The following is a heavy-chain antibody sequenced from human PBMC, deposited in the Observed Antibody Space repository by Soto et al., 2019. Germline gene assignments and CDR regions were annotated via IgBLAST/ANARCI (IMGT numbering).Heavy chain of an antibody. D-gene: IGHD7-27*01. CDR3: AKDLGHGGRGAFDS. V-gene: IGHV3-30*18. Sequence: QVQLVESGGGVVQPGRSLRLSCAASGFTFSSYGMHWVRQAPGKGLEWVALISYDGSNKYYADSVKGRFTISRDNSKNTRYLQMNSLRTEDTAVYYCAKDLGHGGRGAFDSWGQGTMVTVSS. J-gene: IGHJ3*02. CDR1: GFTFSSYG. CDR2: ISYDGSNK.